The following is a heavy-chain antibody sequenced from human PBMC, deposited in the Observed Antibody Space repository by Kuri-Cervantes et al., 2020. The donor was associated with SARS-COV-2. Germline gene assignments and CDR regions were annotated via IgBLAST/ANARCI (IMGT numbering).Heavy chain of an antibody. CDR3: ARDLRVRLEGRFDYYYIMDV. J-gene: IGHJ6*02. CDR1: EFIFSSSW. CDR2: IKQDGSEK. V-gene: IGHV3-7*01. Sequence: GESLKISCAASEFIFSSSWMSWVRQAPGKGLEWVANIKQDGSEKYYLDSVKGRFTISRDNTKNSLYLQMNSLRAEDTAVYYCARDLRVRLEGRFDYYYIMDVWGQGTTVTVSS. D-gene: IGHD1-1*01.